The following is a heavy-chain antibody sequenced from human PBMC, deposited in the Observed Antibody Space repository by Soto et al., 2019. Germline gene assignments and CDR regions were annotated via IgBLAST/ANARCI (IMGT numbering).Heavy chain of an antibody. CDR1: GYTFTSYG. D-gene: IGHD2-8*01. V-gene: IGHV1-18*01. J-gene: IGHJ6*02. CDR3: ARDGATGVMVYDYYGMDV. Sequence: QVQLVQSGAEVKKPGASVKVSCKASGYTFTSYGISWVRQAPGQGLEWMGWISAYNGNTNYAQKLQGRVTMTTDTSTSTADMELRSLRSDDKTVYYCARDGATGVMVYDYYGMDVWGQGTTVTVSS. CDR2: ISAYNGNT.